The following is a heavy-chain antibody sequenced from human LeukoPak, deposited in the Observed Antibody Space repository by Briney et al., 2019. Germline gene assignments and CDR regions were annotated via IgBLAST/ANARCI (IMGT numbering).Heavy chain of an antibody. V-gene: IGHV4-39*01. D-gene: IGHD3-16*02. CDR2: IYYSGST. J-gene: IGHJ4*02. CDR1: GGSISSSSYY. CDR3: ASQMITFGGVIVGFDY. Sequence: SGTLSLTCTVSGGSISSSSYYWGWIRQPPGKGLEWIGSIYYSGSTYYNPSLKSRVTISVDTSKNQFSLKLSSVTAADTAVYYCASQMITFGGVIVGFDYWGQGTLVTVSS.